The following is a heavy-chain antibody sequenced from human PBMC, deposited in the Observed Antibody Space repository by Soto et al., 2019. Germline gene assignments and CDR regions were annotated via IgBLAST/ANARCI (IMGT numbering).Heavy chain of an antibody. V-gene: IGHV1-2*02. CDR3: ARVLNCSGGSCSLPMYY. Sequence: ASVKVSCKASGYTFTGCYMHWVRQAPGQGLEWMGWINPNSGGTNYAQKFQGRVTMTRDTSISTAYMELSRLRSDDTAVYYCARVLNCSGGSCSLPMYYWGQGTLVTVSS. J-gene: IGHJ4*02. D-gene: IGHD2-15*01. CDR2: INPNSGGT. CDR1: GYTFTGCY.